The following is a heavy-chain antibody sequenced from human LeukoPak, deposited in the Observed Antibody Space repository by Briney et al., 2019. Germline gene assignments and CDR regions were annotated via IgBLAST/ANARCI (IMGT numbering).Heavy chain of an antibody. V-gene: IGHV1-46*01. CDR3: AVPYDYVWGSYRYTYYYYGMDV. Sequence: ASVKVSCKASGYTFTSYYMHWVRQAPGQGLEWMGIINPSGGSTSYAQKFQGRVTMTRDTPTSTVYMELSSLRSEDTAVYYCAVPYDYVWGSYRYTYYYYGMDVWGQGTTVTVSS. CDR1: GYTFTSYY. D-gene: IGHD3-16*02. J-gene: IGHJ6*02. CDR2: INPSGGST.